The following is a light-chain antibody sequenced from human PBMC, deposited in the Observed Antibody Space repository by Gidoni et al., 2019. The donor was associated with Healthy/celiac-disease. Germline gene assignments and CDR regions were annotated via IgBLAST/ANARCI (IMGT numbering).Light chain of an antibody. CDR2: GAS. J-gene: IGKJ4*01. Sequence: EIVMTQSQAPLSVSPGERATLSCRASQSVSSNLAWYQQKPGQAPRLLIYGASTRATGIPARFSGSGSGTEFTLPISSLQSEDFAVYYCQQYNNCPPLTFGGGTKVEIK. CDR3: QQYNNCPPLT. CDR1: QSVSSN. V-gene: IGKV3-15*01.